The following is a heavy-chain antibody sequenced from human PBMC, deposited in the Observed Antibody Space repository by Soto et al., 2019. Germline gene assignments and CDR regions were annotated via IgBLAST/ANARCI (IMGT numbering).Heavy chain of an antibody. CDR1: GGSISGHY. CDR3: ARVGSSGWSPDY. J-gene: IGHJ4*02. V-gene: IGHV4-59*11. CDR2: IFYTGST. Sequence: SETLSLTCTVSGGSISGHYWIWIRQSPGKRLEWIGYIFYTGSTNYNPSLESRVTLSADTSKNQFSLRLSSVTAADTAVYYCARVGSSGWSPDYWGEGTLVTVSS. D-gene: IGHD6-19*01.